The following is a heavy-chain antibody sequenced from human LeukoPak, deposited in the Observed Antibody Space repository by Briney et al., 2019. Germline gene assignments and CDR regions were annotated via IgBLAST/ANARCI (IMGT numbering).Heavy chain of an antibody. Sequence: PGGSLRLSCAASGFTFSSYSMNWVRQAPGKGLEWVSSITSSSTYIYYADSVKGRFTISRDNAKNSLYLQMNSLRAEDTAVYYCARDGISTVDSYYYYGVDVWGQGTTVTVSS. CDR1: GFTFSSYS. CDR2: ITSSSTYI. D-gene: IGHD4-11*01. CDR3: ARDGISTVDSYYYYGVDV. J-gene: IGHJ6*02. V-gene: IGHV3-21*01.